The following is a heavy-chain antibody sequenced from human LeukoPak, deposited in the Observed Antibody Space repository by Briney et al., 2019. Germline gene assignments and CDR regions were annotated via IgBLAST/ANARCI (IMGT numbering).Heavy chain of an antibody. J-gene: IGHJ4*02. D-gene: IGHD5-18*01. CDR1: EFTFSNYW. CDR3: ARTQLWLSLDY. CDR2: IKKDGSQK. V-gene: IGHV3-7*03. Sequence: PXGSLRLSCAASEFTFSNYWMSWVRQAPGKGLEWVANIKKDGSQKYYVDSVKGRFTISRDNAKNSLYLQMSSLRAEDTAVYYCARTQLWLSLDYWGQGTLVTVSS.